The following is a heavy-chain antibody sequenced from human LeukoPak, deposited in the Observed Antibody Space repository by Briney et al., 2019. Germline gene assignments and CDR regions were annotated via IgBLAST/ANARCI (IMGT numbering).Heavy chain of an antibody. D-gene: IGHD5-18*01. J-gene: IGHJ4*02. CDR3: AKSLGYSYGHPFDY. V-gene: IGHV3-23*01. CDR1: GFTFSSYA. CDR2: ISGSGGST. Sequence: GGTLRLSCAASGFTFSSYAMSWVRQAPGKGLEWVSAISGSGGSTYYADSVKGRFTISRDNSKNTLYLQMNSLRAEDTAVYYCAKSLGYSYGHPFDYWGQGTLVTVSS.